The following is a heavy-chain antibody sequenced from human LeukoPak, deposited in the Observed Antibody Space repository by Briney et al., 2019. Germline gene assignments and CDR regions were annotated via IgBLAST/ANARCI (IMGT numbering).Heavy chain of an antibody. V-gene: IGHV1-8*01. CDR2: MNSNNGNT. J-gene: IGHJ5*02. Sequence: ASVKVSCKASGFTFTRYDINWVRQASGQGLEWMGWMNSNNGNTGYAQKFQGRVTMTRDTYTSTAYMGLRGLRPEDTAVYYCVRDAEGAGISVNFWFDPWGQGTLVTVSS. CDR3: VRDAEGAGISVNFWFDP. CDR1: GFTFTRYD. D-gene: IGHD1-14*01.